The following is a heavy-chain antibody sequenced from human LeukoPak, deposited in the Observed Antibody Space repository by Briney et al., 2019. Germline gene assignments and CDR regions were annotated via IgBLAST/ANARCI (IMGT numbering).Heavy chain of an antibody. J-gene: IGHJ6*04. CDR1: GFTFSSYA. CDR3: VLSWSSTSPDSDHYHGMDV. D-gene: IGHD2-2*01. CDR2: ISSNGGST. V-gene: IGHV3-64D*06. Sequence: GGSLRLSCSASGFTFSSYAMLWVRQAPGKGVEYVSAISSNGGSTYYADSVKGRFTISRDNSKNTLYLQMSSLRAEDTAVYYCVLSWSSTSPDSDHYHGMDVWGKGTTVTVSS.